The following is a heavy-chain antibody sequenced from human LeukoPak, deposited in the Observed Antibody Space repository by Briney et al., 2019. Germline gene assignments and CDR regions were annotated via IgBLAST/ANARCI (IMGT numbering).Heavy chain of an antibody. V-gene: IGHV4-4*02. D-gene: IGHD6-13*01. J-gene: IGHJ5*02. CDR1: GGSISSSNW. CDR2: IYHSGST. Sequence: SETLSLTCAVSGGSISSSNWWSWVRQPPGKGLEWIGEIYHSGSTNYNPSLKSRVTISVDKSKNQFSLKLSSVIAADTAVYYCARARWQQLATGFDPWGQGTLVTVSS. CDR3: ARARWQQLATGFDP.